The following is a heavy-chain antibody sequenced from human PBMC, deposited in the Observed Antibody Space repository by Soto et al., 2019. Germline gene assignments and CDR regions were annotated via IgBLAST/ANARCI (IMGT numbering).Heavy chain of an antibody. J-gene: IGHJ4*02. D-gene: IGHD6-13*01. CDR1: GFTFSSYG. CDR3: ADSVAGTGEVDH. V-gene: IGHV3-30*03. CDR2: ISDDGSNK. Sequence: QVQLVESGGGVVQPGRSLRLSCAASGFTFSSYGMHWVRQAPGKGLEWVAVISDDGSNKYYADSVKGGFTICRDNSKNALDLLMSSQRAEDTAVYYCADSVAGTGEVDHWGQGTLVTVSS.